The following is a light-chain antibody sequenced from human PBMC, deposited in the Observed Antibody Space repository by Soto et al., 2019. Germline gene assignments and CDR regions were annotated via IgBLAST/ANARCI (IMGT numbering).Light chain of an antibody. CDR1: QSISSY. V-gene: IGKV1-39*01. CDR2: DAS. CDR3: QQSYSTQYT. J-gene: IGKJ2*01. Sequence: DIQMTQSPSSLSASVGDRVTITCRASQSISSYLNWYQQKPGKAPNLLIYDASSLQSGVPSRFSGRETGTDFTFTISSLQPADFANYYCQQSYSTQYTFGQGTKLEIK.